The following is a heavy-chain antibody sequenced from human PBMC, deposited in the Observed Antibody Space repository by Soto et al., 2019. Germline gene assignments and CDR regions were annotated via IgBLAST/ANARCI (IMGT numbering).Heavy chain of an antibody. Sequence: PWGSLRLSCAASGFIFTPYSVSWVRQAPGKGLEWISYVSVGGTAIYYADSVRGRFTISRDDAKNSVYLQINSLGAEDTAVYYCARLICDSTSCPPHYFDSWGQGTPVTVAS. CDR2: VSVGGTAI. CDR3: ARLICDSTSCPPHYFDS. V-gene: IGHV3-48*01. J-gene: IGHJ4*02. D-gene: IGHD2-2*01. CDR1: GFIFTPYS.